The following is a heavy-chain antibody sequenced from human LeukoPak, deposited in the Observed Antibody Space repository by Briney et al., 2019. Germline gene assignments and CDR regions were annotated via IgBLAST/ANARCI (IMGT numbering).Heavy chain of an antibody. CDR2: ISSSSTI. CDR3: ANLGRIAAAGTNGGY. D-gene: IGHD6-13*01. V-gene: IGHV3-48*03. J-gene: IGHJ4*02. CDR1: GFTFNIYE. Sequence: GGSLRLSCAASGFTFNIYEMNWVRQAPGKGLEWVSYISSSSTIYYADSVKGRFTISRDNAKNSLYLQMNSLRAEDTAVYYCANLGRIAAAGTNGGYWGQGTLVTVSS.